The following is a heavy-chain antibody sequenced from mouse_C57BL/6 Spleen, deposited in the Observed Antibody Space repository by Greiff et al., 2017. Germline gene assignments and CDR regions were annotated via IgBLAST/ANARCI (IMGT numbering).Heavy chain of an antibody. V-gene: IGHV5-4*03. CDR1: GFTFSSYA. Sequence: DVKLVESGGGLVKPGGSLKLSCAASGFTFSSYAMSWVRQTPEKRLEWVATISDGGSYTYYPDNVKGRFTISRDNAKNNLYLQMSHLKSEDTAMYYCARAYDYDGGVFDYWGQGTTLTVSS. CDR3: ARAYDYDGGVFDY. J-gene: IGHJ2*01. D-gene: IGHD2-4*01. CDR2: ISDGGSYT.